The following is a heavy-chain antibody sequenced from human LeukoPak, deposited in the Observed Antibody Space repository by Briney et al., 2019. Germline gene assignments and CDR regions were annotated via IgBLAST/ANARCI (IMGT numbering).Heavy chain of an antibody. J-gene: IGHJ6*02. CDR3: AGNGEPYYGMDV. Sequence: ASVKVSCKASGYTFTSYAMHWVRQAPGQRLEWMGWINAGNGNTKYSQKFQGRVTITRDTSASTAYMELSSLRSEDTAVYYCAGNGEPYYGMDVWGQGTTVTVSS. D-gene: IGHD4-23*01. V-gene: IGHV1-3*01. CDR2: INAGNGNT. CDR1: GYTFTSYA.